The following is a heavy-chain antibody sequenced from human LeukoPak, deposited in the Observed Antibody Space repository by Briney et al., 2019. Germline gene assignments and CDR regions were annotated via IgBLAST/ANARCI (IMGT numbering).Heavy chain of an antibody. CDR3: TTGSHSSGYIYYYYYGMDV. CDR2: IKSKTDGGTT. V-gene: IGHV3-15*01. CDR1: GFTFSNAW. Sequence: PGGSLRLPCAASGFTFSNAWMSWVRQAPGKGLEWVGRIKSKTDGGTTDYAAPVKGRFTISRDDSKNTLYLQMNSLKTEDTAVYYCTTGSHSSGYIYYYYYGMDVWGQGTTVTVSS. J-gene: IGHJ6*02. D-gene: IGHD3-22*01.